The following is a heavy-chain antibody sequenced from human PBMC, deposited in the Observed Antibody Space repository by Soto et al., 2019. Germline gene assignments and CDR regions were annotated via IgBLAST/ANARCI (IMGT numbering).Heavy chain of an antibody. V-gene: IGHV4-34*01. D-gene: IGHD1-1*01. CDR3: ARVERGTATTVVDAFDI. Sequence: QVQLQQWGAGLLKPSETLSLTCAVYGGFVSSGSYYWSWIRQPPGKGLEWIGEMSHSGGTHFNPSRTSRVTRSVDTSKNQCSLKMSSVTAADTALYYCARVERGTATTVVDAFDIWGPGTMVTVSS. CDR1: GGFVSSGSYY. CDR2: MSHSGGT. J-gene: IGHJ3*02.